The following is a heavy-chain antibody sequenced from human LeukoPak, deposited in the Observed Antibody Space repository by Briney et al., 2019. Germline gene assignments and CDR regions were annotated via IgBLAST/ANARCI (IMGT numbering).Heavy chain of an antibody. D-gene: IGHD6-13*01. V-gene: IGHV3-7*03. Sequence: GGSLGLSCAASGFTFSSYWMSWVRQAPGKGLEWVANIKQDGSEKYYVDSVKGRFTISRDNAKNSLYLQMNSLRAEDTALYYCATIAAAGTPPGWDYWGQGTLVTVSS. J-gene: IGHJ4*02. CDR3: ATIAAAGTPPGWDY. CDR2: IKQDGSEK. CDR1: GFTFSSYW.